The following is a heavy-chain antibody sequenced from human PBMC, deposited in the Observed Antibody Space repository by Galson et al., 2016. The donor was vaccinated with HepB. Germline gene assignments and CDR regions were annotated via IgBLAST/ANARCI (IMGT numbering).Heavy chain of an antibody. J-gene: IGHJ4*02. CDR3: ARDFRSGGVYSIDS. Sequence: TLSLTCTVSGASIRSGGNYWNWIRQHPGKGLEWIGNIYYSGTTNYNPSLRSRVTILVDMSKRQFSLKMDSVTAADTAVYSCARDFRSGGVYSIDSWGQGTLVTV. CDR2: IYYSGTT. D-gene: IGHD2-8*02. V-gene: IGHV4-31*03. CDR1: GASIRSGGNY.